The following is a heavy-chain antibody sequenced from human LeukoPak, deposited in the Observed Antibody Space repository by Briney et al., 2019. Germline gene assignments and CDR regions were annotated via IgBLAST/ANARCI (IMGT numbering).Heavy chain of an antibody. CDR3: ARDHVDGGGGSSRRGDY. J-gene: IGHJ4*02. CDR2: ISSSSSVK. D-gene: IGHD2-21*01. Sequence: QPGGSLRLSCTAYGFSFTNYNMNWVRQAPGKGLEWISYISSSSSVKQYADYVKGRFTVSRDNAKNSLYLQINSLRAEDTAIYYCARDHVDGGGGSSRRGDYWGQGTLVTVSS. CDR1: GFSFTNYN. V-gene: IGHV3-48*01.